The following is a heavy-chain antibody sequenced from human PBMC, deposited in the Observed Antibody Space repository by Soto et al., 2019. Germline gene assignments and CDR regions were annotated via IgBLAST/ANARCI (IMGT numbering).Heavy chain of an antibody. CDR1: GYGFTTYG. CDR3: ARGRYGDS. J-gene: IGHJ4*02. D-gene: IGHD1-1*01. V-gene: IGHV1-18*01. CDR2: ISAHNGNT. Sequence: QVHLVQSGAEVKKPGASVKVSCKGSGYGFTTYGITWVRQAPGQGLEWMAWISAHNGNTNYAQKLQGGVTVTRDTSTSTAYMELRSLRSDDTAVYYCARGRYGDSWGQGALVTVSS.